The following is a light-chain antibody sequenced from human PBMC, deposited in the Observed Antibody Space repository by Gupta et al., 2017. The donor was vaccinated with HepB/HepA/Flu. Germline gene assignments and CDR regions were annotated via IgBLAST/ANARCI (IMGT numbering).Light chain of an antibody. J-gene: IGKJ1*01. V-gene: IGKV3-15*01. CDR1: QSVSSN. CDR2: GAS. CDR3: QQDYNWLWT. Sequence: EIVMTQSPATLSVSPGERATLSCRASQSVSSNLAWYQQKPGQAPRLLIYGASTRATGIPARFIGSGSGTEFTLTISSLQSEDFAVYYCQQDYNWLWTFGQGTKVEIK.